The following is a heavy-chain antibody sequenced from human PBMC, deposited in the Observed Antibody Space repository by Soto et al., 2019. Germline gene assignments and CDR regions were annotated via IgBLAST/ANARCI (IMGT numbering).Heavy chain of an antibody. Sequence: PSETLSLTCTVSGGSISSSSYYWGWIRQPPGKGREWIGSIYYSGSTYYNPSLKSRVTISVDTSKNQFSLKLSSVTAADTAVYYCAREGAGYCSSTSCYGYSSSSVRDNWFDPWGQGTLVTVSS. D-gene: IGHD2-2*01. CDR3: AREGAGYCSSTSCYGYSSSSVRDNWFDP. CDR1: GGSISSSSYY. V-gene: IGHV4-39*02. CDR2: IYYSGST. J-gene: IGHJ5*02.